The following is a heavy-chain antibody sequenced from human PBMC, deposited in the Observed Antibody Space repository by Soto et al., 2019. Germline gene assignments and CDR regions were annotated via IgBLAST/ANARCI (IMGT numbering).Heavy chain of an antibody. CDR3: AREQYNWKL. CDR2: VYHTGNI. V-gene: IGHV4-59*01. Sequence: PSETLSLTCSVSGVSITSYYWTWIRHSPGKGLEWIGYVYHTGNIYYNPSLKSRVTISLDTSKNQVSLRLRSVTAADTAVYYCAREQYNWKLWGQGTLVTVSS. J-gene: IGHJ4*02. D-gene: IGHD1-20*01. CDR1: GVSITSYY.